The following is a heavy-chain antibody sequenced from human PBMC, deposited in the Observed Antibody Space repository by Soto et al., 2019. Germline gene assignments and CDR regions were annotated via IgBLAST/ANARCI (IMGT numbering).Heavy chain of an antibody. Sequence: GGSLRLSCAASGFTFSSYAVHWVRQPPGKGLEWVAVISYDGSNKYYADSVKGRFTISRDNSKSTLYLRMNSLRAEDTAVYYCARTYYYDSSGQNPGIGYWGQGTLVTVSS. CDR1: GFTFSSYA. D-gene: IGHD3-22*01. CDR3: ARTYYYDSSGQNPGIGY. CDR2: ISYDGSNK. J-gene: IGHJ4*02. V-gene: IGHV3-30-3*01.